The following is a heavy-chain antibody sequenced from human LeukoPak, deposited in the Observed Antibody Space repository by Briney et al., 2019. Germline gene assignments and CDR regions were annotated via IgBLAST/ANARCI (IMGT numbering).Heavy chain of an antibody. CDR2: ISNSGTT. CDR3: ARGALTGPFYFDY. J-gene: IGHJ4*02. CDR1: GGSISSYY. V-gene: IGHV4-59*01. D-gene: IGHD3-9*01. Sequence: PLETLSLTCTVSGGSISSYYWSWIRQPPGKRLEWIGYISNSGTTNYNPSLKSRVTISVDTSKNQFSLKVTSVAAADTAVYYCARGALTGPFYFDYWGQGTLVTVSS.